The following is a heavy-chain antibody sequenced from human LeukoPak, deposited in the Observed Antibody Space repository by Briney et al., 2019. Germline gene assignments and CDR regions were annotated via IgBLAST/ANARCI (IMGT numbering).Heavy chain of an antibody. CDR2: IKSKTDGGTT. CDR3: TTDPSSSWYGEYFQH. D-gene: IGHD6-13*01. CDR1: GFTSSNAW. Sequence: GGSLRLSCAASGFTSSNAWMSWVRQGPGKGLEWVGRIKSKTDGGTTDYAAPVKGRFTISRDDSKNTLYLQMNSLKTEDTAVYYCTTDPSSSWYGEYFQHWGQGTLVTVSS. J-gene: IGHJ1*01. V-gene: IGHV3-15*01.